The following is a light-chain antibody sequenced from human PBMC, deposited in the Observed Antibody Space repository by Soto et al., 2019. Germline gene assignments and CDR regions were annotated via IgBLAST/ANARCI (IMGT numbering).Light chain of an antibody. CDR3: QKYNSAPRT. CDR1: QGISNY. Sequence: DIQITQSPSSLSASVGDRVTITCRASQGISNYLAWYQQKPGKVPKLLIYAASTLQSGVPSRFSGSGSGTDFTLTISSLQPQDVATYYCQKYNSAPRTFGQGTQVEIK. J-gene: IGKJ1*01. CDR2: AAS. V-gene: IGKV1-27*01.